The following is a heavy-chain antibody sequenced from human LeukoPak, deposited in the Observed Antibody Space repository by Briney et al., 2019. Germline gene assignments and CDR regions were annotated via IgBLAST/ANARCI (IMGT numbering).Heavy chain of an antibody. CDR2: IWYDGSNK. Sequence: GGSLRLSCAASGFTFSSYGMHWVRQAPGKGLEWVAVIWYDGSNKYYADSVKGRFTISRDNAKNSVYLQMDSLRAEDTAVYYCARGGPKGAFDIWGQGTMVTVSS. V-gene: IGHV3-33*01. D-gene: IGHD3/OR15-3a*01. CDR1: GFTFSSYG. CDR3: ARGGPKGAFDI. J-gene: IGHJ3*02.